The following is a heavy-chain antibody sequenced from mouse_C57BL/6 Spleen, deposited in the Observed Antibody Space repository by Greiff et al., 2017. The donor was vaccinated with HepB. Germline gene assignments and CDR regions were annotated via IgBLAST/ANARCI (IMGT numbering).Heavy chain of an antibody. CDR1: GYSITSGYY. D-gene: IGHD3-3*01. CDR3: ARGGPAYYFDY. V-gene: IGHV3-6*01. CDR2: ISYDGSN. J-gene: IGHJ2*01. Sequence: EVKLQESGPGLVKPSQSLSLTCSVTGYSITSGYYWNWIRQFPGNKLEWMGYISYDGSNNYNPSLKNRISITRDTSKNQFFLKLNSVTTEDTATYYCARGGPAYYFDYWGQGTTLTVSS.